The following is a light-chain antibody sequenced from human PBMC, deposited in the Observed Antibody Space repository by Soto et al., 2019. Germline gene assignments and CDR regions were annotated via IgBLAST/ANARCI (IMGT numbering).Light chain of an antibody. J-gene: IGLJ3*02. Sequence: QSVLTQPPSVSAAPGQRVTISCSGSSSNIGNNFVSWYQNLPGTAPKLLIFDNNKRPSRIPDRFSGSQSGTSATLAITGVQTGDEANYFGVTWERTLGDALFGGGT. CDR1: SSNIGNNF. CDR3: VTWERTLGDAL. V-gene: IGLV1-51*01. CDR2: DNN.